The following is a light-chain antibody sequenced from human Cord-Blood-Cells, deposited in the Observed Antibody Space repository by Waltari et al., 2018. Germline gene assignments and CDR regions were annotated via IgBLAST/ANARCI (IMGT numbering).Light chain of an antibody. J-gene: IGLJ3*02. CDR2: EGS. CDR1: SSDVGSYNL. CDR3: CSHAGSSTLV. V-gene: IGLV2-23*01. Sequence: QSALTPPASVFGSPGQSITISCTGTSSDVGSYNLVSWYQQHPGKAPKLMIYEGSKRPSGVSNRFSGSKSGNTASLTISGLQAEDEADYYCCSHAGSSTLVFGGGTKLTVL.